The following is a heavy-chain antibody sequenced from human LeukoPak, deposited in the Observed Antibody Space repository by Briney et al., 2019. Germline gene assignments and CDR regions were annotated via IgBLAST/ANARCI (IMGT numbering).Heavy chain of an antibody. CDR2: FYPEDGET. CDR3: ATYYDFWSGYYVSNWFDP. J-gene: IGHJ5*02. D-gene: IGHD3-3*01. V-gene: IGHV1-24*01. CDR1: GYTLTELS. Sequence: ASVKVSCKVSGYTLTELSMHWVRPAPGKGLEWMGGFYPEDGETIYAQKFQGRVTMTEDTSTDTAYMELSSLRSEDTAVYYCATYYDFWSGYYVSNWFDPWGQGTLVTVSS.